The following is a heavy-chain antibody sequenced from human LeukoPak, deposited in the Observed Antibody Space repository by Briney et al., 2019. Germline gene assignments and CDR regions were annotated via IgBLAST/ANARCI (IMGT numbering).Heavy chain of an antibody. D-gene: IGHD3-10*01. Sequence: ASVKVSCKASGYTFTNYGISWVRQAPGQGLEWMGWISASNGNTNYAQKLQGRVTMITDTSTSTAYMELRSLRSDDTAVYFCTRDYKGFGSGNTYYFDYWGQGTLVTVSS. CDR2: ISASNGNT. CDR3: TRDYKGFGSGNTYYFDY. V-gene: IGHV1-18*01. J-gene: IGHJ4*02. CDR1: GYTFTNYG.